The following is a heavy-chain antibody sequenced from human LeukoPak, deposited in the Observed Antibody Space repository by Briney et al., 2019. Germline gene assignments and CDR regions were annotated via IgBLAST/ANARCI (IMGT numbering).Heavy chain of an antibody. CDR3: AKYRTTADTTQFDP. D-gene: IGHD4-11*01. Sequence: GGSLRLSCAASGFTLRSYAMSWARQAPGKGLEWVSAVVGSSDRTYYESSVKGRFTISRDTSKNTLYLQMNTLKHDDTAVYYSAKYRTTADTTQFDPWRQGTLVTVSS. CDR2: VVGSSDRT. CDR1: GFTLRSYA. V-gene: IGHV3-23*01. J-gene: IGHJ5*02.